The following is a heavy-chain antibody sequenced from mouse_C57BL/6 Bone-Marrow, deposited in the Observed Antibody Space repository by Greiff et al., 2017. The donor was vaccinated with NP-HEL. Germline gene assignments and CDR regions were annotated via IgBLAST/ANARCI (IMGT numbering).Heavy chain of an antibody. D-gene: IGHD1-1*01. Sequence: QVQLQHPGAELVRPGSSVKLSCKASGYTFTSYWMHWVKQRPIQGLEWIGNIDPSDSETHYNQKFKDKATLTVDKSSSTAYMQLSSLTSEDSAVYYCARSDYYGSPGYFDYWGQGTTLTVSS. V-gene: IGHV1-52*01. CDR1: GYTFTSYW. CDR2: IDPSDSET. CDR3: ARSDYYGSPGYFDY. J-gene: IGHJ2*01.